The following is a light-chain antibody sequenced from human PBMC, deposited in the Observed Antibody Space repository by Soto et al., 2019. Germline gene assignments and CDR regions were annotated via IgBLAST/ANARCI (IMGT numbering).Light chain of an antibody. Sequence: DLQMTQSPSSLSASVRDRVPITCRASQTIGTHLNWYQQRPGKAPKLLIYDASTLQSGVPSRFSGSGSGTDFTLTITSLQPEDFATYYCQETHITPRTFGEGTKVDIK. J-gene: IGKJ1*01. V-gene: IGKV1-39*01. CDR3: QETHITPRT. CDR1: QTIGTH. CDR2: DAS.